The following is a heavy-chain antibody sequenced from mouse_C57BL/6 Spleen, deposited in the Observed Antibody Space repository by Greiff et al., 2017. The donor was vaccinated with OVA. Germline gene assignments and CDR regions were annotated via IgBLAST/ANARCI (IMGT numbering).Heavy chain of an antibody. CDR1: GYTFTDYY. CDR2: IYPGSGNT. CDR3: AREGNYGSPFFAY. V-gene: IGHV1-76*01. D-gene: IGHD1-1*01. Sequence: QVQLQQSGAELVRPGASVKLSCKASGYTFTDYYINWVKQRPGQGLEWIARIYPGSGNTYYNEKFKGKATLTAEKSSSTAYMQLSSLTSEDSAVYFCAREGNYGSPFFAYWGQGTLVTVSA. J-gene: IGHJ3*01.